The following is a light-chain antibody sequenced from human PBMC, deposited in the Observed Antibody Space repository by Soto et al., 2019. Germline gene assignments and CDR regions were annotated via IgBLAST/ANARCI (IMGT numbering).Light chain of an antibody. CDR2: EVN. CDR3: SSYAGSSNV. Sequence: QSVLTQTAAVSGSPGQSITISCTGTSSDVGGYNYVSWYQQHPGKAPKLMIYEVNKRPSGVPDRFSGSKSRNTASLTVSGLQAEDEADYYCSSYAGSSNVFGTGTKATVL. V-gene: IGLV2-8*01. J-gene: IGLJ1*01. CDR1: SSDVGGYNY.